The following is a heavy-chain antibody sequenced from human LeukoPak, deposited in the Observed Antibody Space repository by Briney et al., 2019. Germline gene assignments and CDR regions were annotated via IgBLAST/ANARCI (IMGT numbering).Heavy chain of an antibody. CDR3: AKVPVYYYDSSGYQGGIFDY. CDR1: GFTFSSYA. Sequence: GGSLRLSCAASGFTFSSYAMSWVRQAPGKGLEWVSAISGSGGSTYYADSVKGRFTISRDNSKNTLYLQMNSLRAEDTAVYYCAKVPVYYYDSSGYQGGIFDYRGQGTLVTVSS. V-gene: IGHV3-23*01. J-gene: IGHJ4*02. D-gene: IGHD3-22*01. CDR2: ISGSGGST.